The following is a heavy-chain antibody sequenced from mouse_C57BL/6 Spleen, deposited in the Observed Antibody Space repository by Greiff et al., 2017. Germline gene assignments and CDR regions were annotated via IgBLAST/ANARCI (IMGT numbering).Heavy chain of an antibody. CDR2: IDPSDSYT. Sequence: QVQLQQPGAELVMPGASVKLSCKASGYTFTSYWMHWVKQRPGQGLEWIGEIDPSDSYTNYNQKFKGKSTLTVDKSSSTAYMQLSSLTSEDSAVYYCARLAGSVAIDYWGQGTTVTVSS. V-gene: IGHV1-69*01. J-gene: IGHJ4*01. D-gene: IGHD4-1*01. CDR1: GYTFTSYW. CDR3: ARLAGSVAIDY.